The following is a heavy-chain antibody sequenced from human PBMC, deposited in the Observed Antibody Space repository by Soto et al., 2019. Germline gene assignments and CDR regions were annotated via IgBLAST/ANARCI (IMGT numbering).Heavy chain of an antibody. CDR2: ISSNGGTT. CDR3: ARGFYDILPGFRDYYYGMDV. J-gene: IGHJ6*02. Sequence: EVQLVESGGGLVQPGGSLRLSCAASGFTFSSYAIHWVRQAPGKGLEYVSAISSNGGTTYYANSVKGRFIISRDNSKNTLYLQMGSLRAEDMAVYYCARGFYDILPGFRDYYYGMDVWGQGTTVTVSS. V-gene: IGHV3-64*01. CDR1: GFTFSSYA. D-gene: IGHD3-9*01.